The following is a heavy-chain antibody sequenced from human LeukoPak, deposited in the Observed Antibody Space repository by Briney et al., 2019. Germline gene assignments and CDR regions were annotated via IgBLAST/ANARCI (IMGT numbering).Heavy chain of an antibody. CDR3: ARSTSVHYLFDY. D-gene: IGHD3-10*01. Sequence: GESLKISCKGSGHSFISYSIGWGRQMPGKGLEWMGIIYAGDSDTRYSPSFQGQVTMSVDKSITTAYLQWSSLKASDTAMHFCARSTSVHYLFDYWGQGTLVTVSS. CDR2: IYAGDSDT. CDR1: GHSFISYS. J-gene: IGHJ4*02. V-gene: IGHV5-51*01.